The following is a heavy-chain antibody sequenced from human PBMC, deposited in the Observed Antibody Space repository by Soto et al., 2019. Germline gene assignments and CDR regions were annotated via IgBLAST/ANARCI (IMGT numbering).Heavy chain of an antibody. J-gene: IGHJ4*02. CDR2: IKSKTDGGTT. V-gene: IGHV3-15*01. CDR1: GFTFSNAW. Sequence: PGGSLRLSCAASGFTFSNAWMSWVRQAPGKGLERVGRIKSKTDGGTTDYTAPVKGRFTITRDDSKTTRYLQMNSLKTEDIAVYFWTTDRAGYSSARTSGYWGQGTLVTVSS. CDR3: TTDRAGYSSARTSGY. D-gene: IGHD6-19*01.